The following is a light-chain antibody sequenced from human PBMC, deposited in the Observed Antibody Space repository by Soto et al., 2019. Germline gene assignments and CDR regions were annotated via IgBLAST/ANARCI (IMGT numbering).Light chain of an antibody. CDR1: SGSVSTSYY. Sequence: QTVVTQEPSFSVSPGGTVTLTCGLSSGSVSTSYYPNWYQQTSGQPPRTLIYNTNIRSSGVPDRFSGSILGNKAALTITGAQADDESDYYCVLYMGSGICVFGGGTKLTVL. CDR3: VLYMGSGICV. V-gene: IGLV8-61*01. J-gene: IGLJ3*02. CDR2: NTN.